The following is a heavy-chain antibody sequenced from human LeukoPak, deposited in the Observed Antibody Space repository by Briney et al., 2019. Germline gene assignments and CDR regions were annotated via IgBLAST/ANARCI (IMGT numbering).Heavy chain of an antibody. V-gene: IGHV3-74*01. Sequence: GGSLSLSCAASGFTISSYWMHWVRQAPGKGLVWVSHVNSDGSNTNYADSVKGRFTISRDNAKNTLYLQMNSLRAEDTAVYYCIVGIDYWGQGTLVTVSS. J-gene: IGHJ4*02. CDR2: VNSDGSNT. CDR3: IVGIDY. CDR1: GFTISSYW. D-gene: IGHD1-26*01.